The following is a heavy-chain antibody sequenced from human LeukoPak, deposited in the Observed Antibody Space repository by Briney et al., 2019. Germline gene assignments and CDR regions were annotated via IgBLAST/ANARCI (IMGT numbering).Heavy chain of an antibody. CDR2: ISAYNGNT. D-gene: IGHD3-3*01. CDR3: ARDCYYDFWSEQQSYYFDY. CDR1: GYTFTSYG. J-gene: IGHJ4*02. V-gene: IGHV1-18*01. Sequence: ASVKVSCKASGYTFTSYGISWVRQAPGQGLEWMGWISAYNGNTNYAQKLQGRVTMTTDTSTSTAYMELRSLRSDDTAVYYCARDCYYDFWSEQQSYYFDYWGQGTLVTVSS.